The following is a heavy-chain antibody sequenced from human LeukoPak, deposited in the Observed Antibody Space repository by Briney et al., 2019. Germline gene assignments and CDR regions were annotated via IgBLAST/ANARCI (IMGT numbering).Heavy chain of an antibody. V-gene: IGHV3-33*01. Sequence: GGSLRLSCAASGFTFSSYGMHWVRQAPGKGLEWVAVIWYDGSNKYYADSVKGRFTISRDNSKNTLYLQMNSLRAEDTAVYYCARIGGDYYDSSAHAGLDYWGQGTLVTVSS. D-gene: IGHD3-22*01. CDR1: GFTFSSYG. CDR3: ARIGGDYYDSSAHAGLDY. J-gene: IGHJ4*02. CDR2: IWYDGSNK.